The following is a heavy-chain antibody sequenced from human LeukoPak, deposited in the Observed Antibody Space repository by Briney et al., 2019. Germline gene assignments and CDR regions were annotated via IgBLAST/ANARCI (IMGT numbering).Heavy chain of an antibody. J-gene: IGHJ6*03. CDR2: VNPNSGNT. Sequence: GASVKVSCKASGYTFTSYDINWVRQATGQGLKWMGWVNPNSGNTGYAQKFQGRVTITRNTSISTAYMELSSLRSEDTAVYYCARRGTAMGFDYYYYYYMDVWGKGTTVTVSS. D-gene: IGHD5-18*01. CDR1: GYTFTSYD. CDR3: ARRGTAMGFDYYYYYYMDV. V-gene: IGHV1-8*03.